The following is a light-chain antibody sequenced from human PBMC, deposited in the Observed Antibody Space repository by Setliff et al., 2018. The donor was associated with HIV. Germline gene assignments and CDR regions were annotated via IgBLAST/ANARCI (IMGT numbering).Light chain of an antibody. J-gene: IGLJ2*01. CDR1: TSNVGGYNY. Sequence: QSALAQPRSVSGSPGQSVTISCTGTTSNVGGYNYVSWYRQYPGKAPKLMIYDVTKRPSGVPDRFSGSKSGNTASLTISGLQTEDEAEYSCSSYVDGHVIFGGGTKVTVL. V-gene: IGLV2-11*01. CDR2: DVT. CDR3: SSYVDGHVI.